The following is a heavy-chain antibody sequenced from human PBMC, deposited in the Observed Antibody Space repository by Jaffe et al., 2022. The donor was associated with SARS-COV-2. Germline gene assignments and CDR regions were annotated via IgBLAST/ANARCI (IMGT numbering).Heavy chain of an antibody. J-gene: IGHJ4*02. D-gene: IGHD4-17*01. CDR1: GFTFDDYA. CDR3: AKDMEGEYGDYGNFDY. Sequence: EVQLVESGGGVVQPGGSLRLSCAASGFTFDDYAMHWVRQAPGKGLEWVSLISGDGGSTYYADSVKGRFTISRDNSKNSLYLQMNSLRTEDTALYYCAKDMEGEYGDYGNFDYWGQGTLVTVSS. V-gene: IGHV3-43*02. CDR2: ISGDGGST.